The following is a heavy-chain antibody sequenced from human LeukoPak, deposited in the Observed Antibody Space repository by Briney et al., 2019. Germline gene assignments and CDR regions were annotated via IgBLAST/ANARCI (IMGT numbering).Heavy chain of an antibody. J-gene: IGHJ4*02. Sequence: GGSLRLSCAASGFTFSSYWMHWVRRAPGKGLVWVSRINSDGSSTNYADSVKGRFTISRDNAKNTLYLQMNSLRAEDTAVYYCARDYGEGGYYFDYWGQGTLVTVSS. CDR3: ARDYGEGGYYFDY. V-gene: IGHV3-74*01. CDR2: INSDGSST. D-gene: IGHD4-17*01. CDR1: GFTFSSYW.